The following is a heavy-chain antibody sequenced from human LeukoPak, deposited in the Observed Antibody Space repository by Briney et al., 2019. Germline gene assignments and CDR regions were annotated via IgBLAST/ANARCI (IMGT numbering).Heavy chain of an antibody. D-gene: IGHD3-3*01. CDR1: GFTVSSNY. CDR2: ISGSGGST. J-gene: IGHJ4*02. V-gene: IGHV3-23*01. Sequence: GGSLRLSCAASGFTVSSNYMSWVRQAPGKGLEWVSAISGSGGSTYYADSVKGRFTISRDNSKNTLYLQMNSLRAEDTAVYYCAKPRDCWSYRTYTPNFCFWGQGTLVT. CDR3: AKPRDCWSYRTYTPNFCF.